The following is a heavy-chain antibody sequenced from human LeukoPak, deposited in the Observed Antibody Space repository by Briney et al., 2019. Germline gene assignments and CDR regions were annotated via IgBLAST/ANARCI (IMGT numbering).Heavy chain of an antibody. J-gene: IGHJ4*02. Sequence: PGGSLRLSCAASGFTFSNAWMSWVRQAPGKGLEWVGRIKSKTDGGTTDYAAPVKGRFTISRDDSKNTLYLQMNSLKTEDTAVYYCTTGVTMVRGVIIKPNYWGQGTLVTVSS. CDR2: IKSKTDGGTT. CDR1: GFTFSNAW. CDR3: TTGVTMVRGVIIKPNY. V-gene: IGHV3-15*01. D-gene: IGHD3-10*01.